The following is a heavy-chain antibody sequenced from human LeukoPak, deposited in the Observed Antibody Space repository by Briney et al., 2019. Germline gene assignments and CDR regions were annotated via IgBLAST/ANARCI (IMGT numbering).Heavy chain of an antibody. CDR2: FDPEDGET. Sequence: WMGGFDPEDGETIYAQKFQGRVTMTEDTSTDTAYMELSSLRSEDTAVYYCATGISGYDDYWGQGTLVTVSS. J-gene: IGHJ4*02. D-gene: IGHD5-12*01. V-gene: IGHV1-24*01. CDR3: ATGISGYDDY.